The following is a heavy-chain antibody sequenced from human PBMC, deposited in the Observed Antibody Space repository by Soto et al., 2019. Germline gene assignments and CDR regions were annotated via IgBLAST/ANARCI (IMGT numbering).Heavy chain of an antibody. CDR3: ARVANVVVLLATGYFDY. CDR2: ISPNGAST. CDR1: GFTFSSHA. V-gene: IGHV3-64*07. J-gene: IGHJ4*02. Sequence: EVQLVESGGGLVQPGGSLRLSCAASGFTFSSHAMHWVRQAPGKGLEYVSAISPNGASTYYADSVKGRFTISRDNSKNTLYLQMGSLKPEDMAVYYCARVANVVVLLATGYFDYWGQGTPVIVSS. D-gene: IGHD2-15*01.